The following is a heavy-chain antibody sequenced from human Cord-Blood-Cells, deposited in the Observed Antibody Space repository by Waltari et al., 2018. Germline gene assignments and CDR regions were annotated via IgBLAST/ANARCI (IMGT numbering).Heavy chain of an antibody. CDR3: ARGLYYYGSGSYNY. V-gene: IGHV4-34*01. Sequence: QVQLQQWGAGLLKPSETLSLTCAVYGGSFSGYSWSWIRQPPGKGLEWIGEINHSGSTNYNPSLKSRVTISVDTSKNQFSLKLSSVTAADTAVYYCARGLYYYGSGSYNYWGQGTLVTVSS. D-gene: IGHD3-10*01. J-gene: IGHJ4*02. CDR2: INHSGST. CDR1: GGSFSGYS.